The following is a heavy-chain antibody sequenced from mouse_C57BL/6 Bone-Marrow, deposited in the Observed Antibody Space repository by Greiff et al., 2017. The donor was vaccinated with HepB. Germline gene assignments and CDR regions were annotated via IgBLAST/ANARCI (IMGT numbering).Heavy chain of an antibody. CDR1: GFTFSSYG. D-gene: IGHD1-1*02. Sequence: EVQVVESGGDLVKPGGSLKLSCAASGFTFSSYGMSWVRQTPDKRLEWVATISSGGSYTYYPDSVKGRFTISRDNAKNTLYLQMSSLQSEDTAMYYCAYGVCARRPPYAMDYWGQGTSVTVSS. V-gene: IGHV5-6*01. CDR3: AYGVCARRPPYAMDY. CDR2: ISSGGSYT. J-gene: IGHJ4*01.